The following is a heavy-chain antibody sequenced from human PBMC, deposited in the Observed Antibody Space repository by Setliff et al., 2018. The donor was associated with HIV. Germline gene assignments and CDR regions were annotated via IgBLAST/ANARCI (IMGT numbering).Heavy chain of an antibody. V-gene: IGHV3-33*01. D-gene: IGHD1-26*01. CDR2: IWYDGRHA. Sequence: GGSLRLSCAGSGFTFSGYGMHWVRQAPGKGLEWVGIIWYDGRHADYADSVKGRFTISRDNSKNTLYLQLDSLSADDTAVYYCAAVFTGEPGRSLDYWGQGTPVTVSS. J-gene: IGHJ4*02. CDR1: GFTFSGYG. CDR3: AAVFTGEPGRSLDY.